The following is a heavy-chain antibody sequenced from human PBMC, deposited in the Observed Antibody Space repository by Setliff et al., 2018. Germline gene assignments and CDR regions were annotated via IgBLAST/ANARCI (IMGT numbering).Heavy chain of an antibody. J-gene: IGHJ4*02. D-gene: IGHD5-12*01. CDR3: ARVGGLLVATMPFDY. CDR2: IFQSGIT. V-gene: IGHV4-38-2*01. Sequence: SETLSLTCAVSGFSITNGYYWGWIRQSPGKQLEWIGNIFQSGITFYNPSLKSRVTISLAPSQNQFSLKLRSVTAADTAVYFCARVGGLLVATMPFDYWGPGTLVTVSS. CDR1: GFSITNGYY.